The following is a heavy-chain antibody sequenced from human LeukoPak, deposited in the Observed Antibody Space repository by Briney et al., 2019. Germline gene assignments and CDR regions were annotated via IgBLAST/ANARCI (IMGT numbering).Heavy chain of an antibody. Sequence: GGSLRLSCAASGFTVSSNHMSWVRQAPGKGLEWVSVIYSGGSTYYADSVKGRFTISRDNPKNTLYLRMNSLRAEDTAVYYCAMYGRGWAAAGTINWGQGTLVTVSS. V-gene: IGHV3-66*01. CDR2: IYSGGST. J-gene: IGHJ4*02. CDR3: AMYGRGWAAAGTIN. D-gene: IGHD6-13*01. CDR1: GFTVSSNH.